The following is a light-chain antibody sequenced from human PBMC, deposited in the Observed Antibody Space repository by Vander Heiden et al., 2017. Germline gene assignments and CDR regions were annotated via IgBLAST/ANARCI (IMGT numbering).Light chain of an antibody. CDR2: GNT. V-gene: IGLV1-40*01. CDR3: QSYDSGLTGYVV. Sequence: QSVLTQPPSVSGAPGQRVTISCTGRRSNIAAGYDVHWYQQVPRTAPKLLIYGNTNRPSGVPDRFSGSKSGTSASLAITGLQAKDEADYYCQSYDSGLTGYVVFGGGTKLTVL. J-gene: IGLJ2*01. CDR1: RSNIAAGYD.